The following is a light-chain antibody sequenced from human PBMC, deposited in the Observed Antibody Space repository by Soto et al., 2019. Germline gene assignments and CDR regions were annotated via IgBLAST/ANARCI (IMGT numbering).Light chain of an antibody. CDR2: DVS. CDR1: SSDVGGYNY. CDR3: CSYAGSSRV. Sequence: QSALTQPRSVSGSPGQSVTISCTGTSSDVGGYNYVSWYQQHPGKAPKLMIYDVSKRPSGVPDRFSGSKSGNTASLTISGXXXEDEADYYCCSYAGSSRVFGGGTKLTVL. V-gene: IGLV2-11*01. J-gene: IGLJ3*02.